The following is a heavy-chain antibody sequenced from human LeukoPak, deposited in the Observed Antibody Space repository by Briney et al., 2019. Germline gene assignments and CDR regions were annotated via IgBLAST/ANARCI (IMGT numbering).Heavy chain of an antibody. D-gene: IGHD2-15*01. Sequence: GGSLRLSCVASGFTFSGHWMHWVRQVPGKGLMAVSRITPDGNAAAYADSVKGRFTISRDNAKHTLYLEMNSLTAEATALYHCTRYGYSNGYYYWGQGTLVTVSS. V-gene: IGHV3-74*03. CDR3: TRYGYSNGYYY. CDR2: ITPDGNAA. CDR1: GFTFSGHW. J-gene: IGHJ4*02.